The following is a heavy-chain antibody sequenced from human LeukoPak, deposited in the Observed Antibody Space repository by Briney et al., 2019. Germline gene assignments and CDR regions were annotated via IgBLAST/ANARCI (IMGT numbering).Heavy chain of an antibody. D-gene: IGHD3-3*01. CDR3: ARDGNDFWSGYYVY. V-gene: IGHV4-4*02. Sequence: SETLSLTCAVSGGSISNSNWWSWVRQPPGKGLEWIGEIYHSGSTNYNPSLKSRVTISVDKSKNQFSLKLSSVTAADTAVYYCARDGNDFWSGYYVYWGQGTLVTVSS. CDR2: IYHSGST. J-gene: IGHJ4*02. CDR1: GGSISNSNW.